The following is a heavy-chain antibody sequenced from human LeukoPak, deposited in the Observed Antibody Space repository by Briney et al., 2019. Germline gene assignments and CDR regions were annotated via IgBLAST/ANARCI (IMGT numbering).Heavy chain of an antibody. V-gene: IGHV1-46*04. Sequence: ASVKVSCTASGYTFTSYYMHWVRQAPGQGLEWMGIINPSGGSTSYAQKLQGRVTMTRDTSTSTVYMELSSLRSEDTAVYYCARGRTMIVVVTHTASFDYWGQGTLVTVSS. CDR2: INPSGGST. D-gene: IGHD3-22*01. J-gene: IGHJ4*02. CDR1: GYTFTSYY. CDR3: ARGRTMIVVVTHTASFDY.